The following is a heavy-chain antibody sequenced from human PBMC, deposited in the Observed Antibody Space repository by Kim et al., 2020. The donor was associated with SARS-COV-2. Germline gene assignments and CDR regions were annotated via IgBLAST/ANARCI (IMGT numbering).Heavy chain of an antibody. D-gene: IGHD6-19*01. CDR3: AREEKTQWLVQDYYGMDV. J-gene: IGHJ6*02. Sequence: ASVKVSCKASGYTFTSYGISWVRQAPGQGLEWMGWISAYNGNTNYAQKLQGRVTMTTDTSTSTAYMELRSLRSDDTAVYYCAREEKTQWLVQDYYGMDVWGQGTTVTVSS. CDR2: ISAYNGNT. CDR1: GYTFTSYG. V-gene: IGHV1-18*04.